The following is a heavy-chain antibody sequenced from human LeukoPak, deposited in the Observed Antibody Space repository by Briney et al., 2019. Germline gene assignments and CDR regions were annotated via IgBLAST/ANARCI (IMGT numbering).Heavy chain of an antibody. J-gene: IGHJ3*02. D-gene: IGHD6-13*01. CDR3: ASRIAAAGKGVDI. CDR2: ISSSSSYI. Sequence: GGSLRLSCAASGSTFSSYSMNWVRQAPGKGLEWVSSISSSSSYIYYADSVKGRFTISRDNAKNSLYLQMNSLRAEDTAVYYCASRIAAAGKGVDIWGQGTMVTVSS. CDR1: GSTFSSYS. V-gene: IGHV3-21*01.